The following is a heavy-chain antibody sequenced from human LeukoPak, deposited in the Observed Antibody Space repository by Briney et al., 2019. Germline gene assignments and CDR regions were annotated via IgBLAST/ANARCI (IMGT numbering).Heavy chain of an antibody. J-gene: IGHJ4*02. CDR2: INPNSGGT. D-gene: IGHD3-22*01. V-gene: IGHV1-2*02. CDR1: GYTFTGYY. CDR3: ARDLPEETPYDSSGYQDY. Sequence: ASVKVSCKASGYTFTGYYMHWVRQAPGQGLEWIGWINPNSGGTNYAQKFQGRVTMTRDTSISTAYMELSRLRSDDTAVYYCARDLPEETPYDSSGYQDYWGQGTLVTVSS.